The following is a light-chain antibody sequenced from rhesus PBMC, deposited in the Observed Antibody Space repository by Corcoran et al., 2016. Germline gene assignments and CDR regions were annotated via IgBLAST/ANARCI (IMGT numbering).Light chain of an antibody. CDR3: QQYSNWPLT. CDR2: GAS. CDR1: QSVSSS. V-gene: IGKV3-42*03. Sequence: EIVMTQSPATLSLSPGERATLSCRASQSVSSSLAWYQQKPGQAPRPLIYGASSRATGIPDRFSGMGSGTEFTLTISSLGPEDFAVYYCQQYSNWPLTFGGGTKVEIK. J-gene: IGKJ4*01.